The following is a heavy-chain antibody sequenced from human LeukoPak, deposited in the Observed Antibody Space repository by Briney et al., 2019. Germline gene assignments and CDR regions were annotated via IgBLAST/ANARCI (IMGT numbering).Heavy chain of an antibody. D-gene: IGHD3-10*01. V-gene: IGHV4-59*08. CDR2: VYYTGRT. J-gene: IGHJ3*01. CDR3: ARHMSVSYDAFDL. CDR1: GGSISSYY. Sequence: SETLSLTSTVSGGSISSYYWSWIWQPPGKGLEWIAYVYYTGRTLYNPSLESRVTISVDTSKTQFSLTVTSVTAADTAVYYCARHMSVSYDAFDLWGRGTTVTVSS.